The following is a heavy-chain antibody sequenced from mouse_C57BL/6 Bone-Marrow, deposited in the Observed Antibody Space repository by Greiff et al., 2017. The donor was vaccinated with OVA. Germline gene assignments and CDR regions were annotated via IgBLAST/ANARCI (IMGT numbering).Heavy chain of an antibody. CDR1: GYAFSSYW. D-gene: IGHD1-1*01. V-gene: IGHV1-80*01. J-gene: IGHJ2*01. CDR3: ARTLTTVVRGFDY. Sequence: QVQLKQSGAELVKPGASVKISCKASGYAFSSYWMNWVKQRPGKGLEWIGQIYPGDGDTNYNGKFKGKATLTADKSSSTAYMQLSSLTSEDSAVYFCARTLTTVVRGFDYWGQGTTLTVSS. CDR2: IYPGDGDT.